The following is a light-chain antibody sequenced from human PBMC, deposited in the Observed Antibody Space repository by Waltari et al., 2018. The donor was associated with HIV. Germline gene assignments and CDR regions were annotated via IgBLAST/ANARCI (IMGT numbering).Light chain of an antibody. CDR2: RDN. Sequence: QSVLTQPPSASGNPGQKVTIPCSGGTAKLGAHFLFWFQQFPGTAPKLLIYRDNLRHSGVPARFSGSKSGTSASLTISGLRSDDEAHYFCAVLDDTLGGGVFGGGTKLTVL. J-gene: IGLJ2*01. CDR1: TAKLGAHF. V-gene: IGLV1-47*01. CDR3: AVLDDTLGGGV.